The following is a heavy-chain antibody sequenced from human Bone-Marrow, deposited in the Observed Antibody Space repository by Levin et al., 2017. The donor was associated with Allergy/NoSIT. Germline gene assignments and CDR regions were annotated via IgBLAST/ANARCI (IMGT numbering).Heavy chain of an antibody. V-gene: IGHV1-69*13. CDR2: IIPIFGTP. CDR1: GDSFSNYG. Sequence: SVKVSCKVSGDSFSNYGINWVRQAPGQALEWMGGIIPIFGTPNYAQKFQGRVTITADESTSTAYMELSSLRSEDTAVYYCARGRATKLVVTTYYGMDVWGQGTTVTVSS. J-gene: IGHJ6*02. D-gene: IGHD3-22*01. CDR3: ARGRATKLVVTTYYGMDV.